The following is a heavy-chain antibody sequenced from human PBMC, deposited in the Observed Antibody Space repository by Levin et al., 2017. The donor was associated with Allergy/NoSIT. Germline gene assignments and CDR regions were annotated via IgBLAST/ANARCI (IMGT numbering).Heavy chain of an antibody. D-gene: IGHD2-2*01. CDR2: IKTKTDGGTT. CDR1: GFTFSNAW. J-gene: IGHJ4*02. CDR3: TTAVYCSSTSGRHFDY. V-gene: IGHV3-15*01. Sequence: SCAASGFTFSNAWMSWVRQAPGKGLEWVGRIKTKTDGGTTDYAAPVKGRFTLSRDDSKNTLYLQMNSLKTEDTAVYYCTTAVYCSSTSGRHFDYWGQGTLVTVSS.